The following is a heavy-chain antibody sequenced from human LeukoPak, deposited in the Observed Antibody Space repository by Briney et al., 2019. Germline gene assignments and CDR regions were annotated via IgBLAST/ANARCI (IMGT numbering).Heavy chain of an antibody. CDR1: GYTFTGYY. V-gene: IGHV1-2*06. Sequence: ASVKVSCKASGYTFTGYYMHWVRQAPGQGLEWMGRINPNSGGTNYAQKFQGRVTMTRDTSISTAYMELSRLRSDDTAVYYCASYCSGGSCYPNRFDYRGQGTLVTVSS. J-gene: IGHJ4*02. CDR3: ASYCSGGSCYPNRFDY. D-gene: IGHD2-15*01. CDR2: INPNSGGT.